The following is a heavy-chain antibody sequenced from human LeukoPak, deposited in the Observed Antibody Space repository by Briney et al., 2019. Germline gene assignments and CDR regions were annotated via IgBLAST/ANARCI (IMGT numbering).Heavy chain of an antibody. CDR1: GLKFRNYG. D-gene: IGHD1-26*01. Sequence: PGGSLRLPCAASGLKFRNYGMHWVRQAPGKGLEWVAVIWYDGSNKYYADSVKGRFTISRDNSKNTLYLQMNSLRDEDTAVYYCATDRSGSYSDYWGQGTPVTVSS. CDR3: ATDRSGSYSDY. J-gene: IGHJ4*02. CDR2: IWYDGSNK. V-gene: IGHV3-33*01.